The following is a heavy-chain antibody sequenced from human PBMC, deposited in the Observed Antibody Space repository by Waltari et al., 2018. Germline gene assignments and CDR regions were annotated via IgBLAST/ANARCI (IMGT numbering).Heavy chain of an antibody. J-gene: IGHJ4*02. CDR1: GFTFTSSA. CDR2: FVVGSGNT. D-gene: IGHD5-12*01. CDR3: AASSEGGYELFDY. Sequence: QMQLVQSGPEVKKPGTSVKVSCKASGFTFTSSAVQWVRQARGQRLEWIGWFVVGSGNTNYAQKFQERVTITRDMSTSTAYMELSSLRSEDTAVYYCAASSEGGYELFDYWGQGTLVTVSS. V-gene: IGHV1-58*01.